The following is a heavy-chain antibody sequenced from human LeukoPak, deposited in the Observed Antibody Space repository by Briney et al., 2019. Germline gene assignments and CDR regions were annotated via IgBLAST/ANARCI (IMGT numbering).Heavy chain of an antibody. CDR3: ARLAPPIAVAGFDY. CDR1: GYSFTSYW. J-gene: IGHJ4*02. Sequence: PGESLKISCQGSGYSFTSYWIGWVRQIPGKGLEWMGIIYPGDSDTRYSPSFQGQVTISADKFISTAYLQWSSLKASDTAMYYCARLAPPIAVAGFDYWGQGTLVTVSS. D-gene: IGHD6-19*01. CDR2: IYPGDSDT. V-gene: IGHV5-51*01.